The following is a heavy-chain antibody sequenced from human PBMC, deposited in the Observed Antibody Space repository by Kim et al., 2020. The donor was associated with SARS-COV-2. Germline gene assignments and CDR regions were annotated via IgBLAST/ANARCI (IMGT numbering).Heavy chain of an antibody. CDR3: AGHRTENDYDSSVPFWYFDL. Sequence: SETLSLTCTVSGGSISSYYWSWIRQPPGKGLEWIGYIYYSGSTNYNPSLKSRVTISVDTSKNQFSLKLSSVTAADTAVYYCAGHRTENDYDSSVPFWYFDLWGRGTLVTVSS. J-gene: IGHJ2*01. CDR1: GGSISSYY. V-gene: IGHV4-59*08. CDR2: IYYSGST. D-gene: IGHD3-22*01.